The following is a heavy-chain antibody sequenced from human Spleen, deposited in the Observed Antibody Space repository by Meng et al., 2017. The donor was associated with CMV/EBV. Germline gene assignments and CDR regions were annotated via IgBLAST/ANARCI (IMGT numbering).Heavy chain of an antibody. Sequence: GESLKISCAASGFTFSSYAMSWVRQAPGKGLEWVSAISGSGGSTYYADSVKGRFTISRDNARNTLYLQIKSLRAEDTAVYYCARASYCSTTSCYPGYWGRGSLVTVSS. CDR2: ISGSGGST. J-gene: IGHJ4*02. V-gene: IGHV3-23*01. D-gene: IGHD2-2*01. CDR3: ARASYCSTTSCYPGY. CDR1: GFTFSSYA.